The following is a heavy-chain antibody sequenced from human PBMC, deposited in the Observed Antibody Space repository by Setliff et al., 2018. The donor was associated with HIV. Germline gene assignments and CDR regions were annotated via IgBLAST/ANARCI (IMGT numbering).Heavy chain of an antibody. Sequence: GASVKVSCKASGYTFTGYYMHWVRQAPGQGLEWMGWISANSGGTNYAQKFQGRVTMTRDTSISTAYMELSRLRFDDTAVYYCARGALLAVFDFDHWGQGTMVTVSS. V-gene: IGHV1-2*02. J-gene: IGHJ4*02. D-gene: IGHD2-8*02. CDR3: ARGALLAVFDFDH. CDR2: ISANSGGT. CDR1: GYTFTGYY.